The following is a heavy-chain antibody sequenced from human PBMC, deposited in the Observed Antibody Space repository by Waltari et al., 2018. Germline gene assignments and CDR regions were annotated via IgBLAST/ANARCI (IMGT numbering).Heavy chain of an antibody. J-gene: IGHJ4*02. CDR3: AKEKGLIVVVPAAIGY. CDR1: GFTFSSYA. D-gene: IGHD2-2*01. Sequence: EVQLVESGGGLVQPGGSLRLSCAASGFTFSSYAMSWVRQAPGKGLEWVSAINGSGGSTYYADPVKGRFTISRDNTRNTLNLQMNSLSAEDTAVYYWAKEKGLIVVVPAAIGYWGQGTLVTVSS. V-gene: IGHV3-23*04. CDR2: INGSGGST.